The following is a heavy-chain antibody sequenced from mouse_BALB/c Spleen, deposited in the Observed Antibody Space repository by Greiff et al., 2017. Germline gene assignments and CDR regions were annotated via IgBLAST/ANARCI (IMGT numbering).Heavy chain of an antibody. Sequence: QVQLQQSGAELARPGASVKMSCKASGYTFTSYTMHWVKQRPGQGLEWIGYINPSSGYTNYNQKFKDMATLTADKSSSTAYMQLSSLTSEDSAVYYCARRDGNPAWFAYGGQGTLVTVSA. D-gene: IGHD2-1*01. J-gene: IGHJ3*01. CDR1: GYTFTSYT. CDR2: INPSSGYT. V-gene: IGHV1-4*01. CDR3: ARRDGNPAWFAY.